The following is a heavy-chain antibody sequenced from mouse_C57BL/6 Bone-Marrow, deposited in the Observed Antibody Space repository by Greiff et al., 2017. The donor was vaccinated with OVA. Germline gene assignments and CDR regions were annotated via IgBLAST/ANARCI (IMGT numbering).Heavy chain of an antibody. CDR1: GYAFSNYW. CDR2: IYPSDGYT. V-gene: IGHV1-80*01. Sequence: VQLQQSGAELVKPGASVKISCKASGYAFSNYWMNWVKQRPGQGLEWIGQIYPSDGYTNYNRKFKGKATLTADKSSSTAYIHVSSLTSEDSDVYFCARGGFWGQNTTLTVSS. J-gene: IGHJ2*01. CDR3: ARGGF.